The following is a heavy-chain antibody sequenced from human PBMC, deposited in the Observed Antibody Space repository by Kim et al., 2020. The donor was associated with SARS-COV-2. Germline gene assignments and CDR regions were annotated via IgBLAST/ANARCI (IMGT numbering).Heavy chain of an antibody. J-gene: IGHJ6*01. CDR3: ARSQFSDYGDYYGMDV. D-gene: IGHD4-17*01. V-gene: IGHV3-7*01. CDR1: GFTFSIYW. CDR2: IKQDGSEK. Sequence: GGSLRLSCAASGFTFSIYWMSWVRQAPGKGLEWVANIKQDGSEKYYVDSVKGRFTISRDNAKNSLYLQMNSLRAEDTAVYYCARSQFSDYGDYYGMDVWG.